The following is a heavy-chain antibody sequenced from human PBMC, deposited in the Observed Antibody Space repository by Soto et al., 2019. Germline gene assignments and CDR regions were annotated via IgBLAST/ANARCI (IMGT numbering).Heavy chain of an antibody. CDR3: ARGSYGPLGDAFDI. CDR2: IYYSGST. CDR1: GGSISSSSYY. Sequence: SETLSLTCTVSGGSISSSSYYWGWIRQPPGKGLEWIGSIYYSGSTYYNPSLKSRVTISVDTSKNQFPLKLSSVTAADTAVYYCARGSYGPLGDAFDIWGQGTMVTVSS. J-gene: IGHJ3*02. D-gene: IGHD5-18*01. V-gene: IGHV4-39*01.